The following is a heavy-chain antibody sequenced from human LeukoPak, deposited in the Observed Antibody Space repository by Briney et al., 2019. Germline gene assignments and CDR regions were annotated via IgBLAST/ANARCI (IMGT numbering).Heavy chain of an antibody. D-gene: IGHD3-9*01. CDR1: GGSISGGGYY. Sequence: SETLSLTCTGSGGSISGGGYYWTWIPQPAREGLGWVGRIYTSGSTNYNPSLKSRVSISVDTSKNQFSLKLSSVTAADTAVYYCARQYIDILTGYYRGELYWFFDLWGRGTLVTVSS. CDR2: IYTSGST. V-gene: IGHV4-61*02. J-gene: IGHJ2*01. CDR3: ARQYIDILTGYYRGELYWFFDL.